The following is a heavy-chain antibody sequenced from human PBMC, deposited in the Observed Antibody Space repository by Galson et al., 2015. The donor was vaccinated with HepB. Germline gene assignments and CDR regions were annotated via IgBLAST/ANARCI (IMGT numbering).Heavy chain of an antibody. Sequence: SLRLSCAASGFTFSSYAMHWVRQAPGKGLEWVAVISYDGSNKYYADSVKGRFTISRDNSKNTLYLQMNSLRAEDTAVYYCARELPTVTRNKVTTRGVDYWGQGTLVTVSS. CDR3: ARELPTVTRNKVTTRGVDY. CDR2: ISYDGSNK. J-gene: IGHJ4*02. D-gene: IGHD4-17*01. CDR1: GFTFSSYA. V-gene: IGHV3-30-3*01.